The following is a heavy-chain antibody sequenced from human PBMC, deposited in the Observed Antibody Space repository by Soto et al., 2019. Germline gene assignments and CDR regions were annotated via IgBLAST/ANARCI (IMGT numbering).Heavy chain of an antibody. CDR2: INHSGNT. D-gene: IGHD3-22*01. Sequence: PSETLSLTCAVYGGSFSGYYWSWIRQPPGKGLEWIGEINHSGNTNYNPSLKSRVTISVDTSKNQFSLKLSSVTAADTAVYYCARHGMDYYDSSGYYYSPYYFDYWGQGTLVTVSS. CDR3: ARHGMDYYDSSGYYYSPYYFDY. J-gene: IGHJ4*02. CDR1: GGSFSGYY. V-gene: IGHV4-34*01.